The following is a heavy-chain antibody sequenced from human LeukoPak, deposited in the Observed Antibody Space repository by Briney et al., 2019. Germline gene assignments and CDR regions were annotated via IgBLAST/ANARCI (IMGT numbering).Heavy chain of an antibody. CDR1: GGSISRYY. Sequence: PSYTLSLTCPRSGGSISRYYRSWLRQPAGKGLAWIGRIYTSGSTNYNPSLKSRVTMSVDTSKNQFSLKLSSVTAADTAVYYCARDSFSSSWWRGAFDIWGQGTMVTVSS. D-gene: IGHD6-13*01. J-gene: IGHJ3*02. V-gene: IGHV4-4*07. CDR2: IYTSGST. CDR3: ARDSFSSSWWRGAFDI.